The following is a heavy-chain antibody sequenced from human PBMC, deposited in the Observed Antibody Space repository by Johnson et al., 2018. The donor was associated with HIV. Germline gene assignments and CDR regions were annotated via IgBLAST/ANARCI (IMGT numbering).Heavy chain of an antibody. CDR3: TTDSRYSDSSGYYYWLGRGAFDI. D-gene: IGHD3-22*01. CDR2: IKSKTDGGTT. J-gene: IGHJ3*02. V-gene: IGHV3-15*01. Sequence: VQLVESGGGVARPGGSLRLSCEASGFTFSNAWMNWVRQAPGKGLEWIGRIKSKTDGGTTDYAAPVKGRFTISRDDSKNTLYVQMNSLKTEDTAVYYCTTDSRYSDSSGYYYWLGRGAFDIWGQGTMVTVSS. CDR1: GFTFSNAW.